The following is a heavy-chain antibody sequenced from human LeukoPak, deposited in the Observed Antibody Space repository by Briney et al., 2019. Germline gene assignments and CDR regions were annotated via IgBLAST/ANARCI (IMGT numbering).Heavy chain of an antibody. CDR3: GTLLSNGPFDY. Sequence: GASVKVSCKASGYTFTGYYMHWVRQAPGQGLEWMGYIYPNSCATKYAQKFQGRVTMTRDTSISTAYMELSGLGSDDTAVYYCGTLLSNGPFDYWGQGSLVTVSS. CDR2: IYPNSCAT. V-gene: IGHV1-2*02. CDR1: GYTFTGYY. J-gene: IGHJ4*02.